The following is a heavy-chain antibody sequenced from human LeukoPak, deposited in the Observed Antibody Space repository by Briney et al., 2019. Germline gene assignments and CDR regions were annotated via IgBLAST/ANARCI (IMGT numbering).Heavy chain of an antibody. D-gene: IGHD4-23*01. CDR2: ISGSSSTI. V-gene: IGHV3-48*01. J-gene: IGHJ4*02. CDR1: GFPFSNYG. Sequence: PGGSLRLSCAVSGFPFSNYGMSWVRQAPGKGLEWVSYISGSSSTITYADSVRGRFTISRDNAKNSLYLQMNSLRAEDTAVYYCARETVGIDYWGQGTLATVSS. CDR3: ARETVGIDY.